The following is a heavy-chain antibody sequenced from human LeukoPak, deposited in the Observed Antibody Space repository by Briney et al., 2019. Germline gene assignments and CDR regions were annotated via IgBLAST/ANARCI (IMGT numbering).Heavy chain of an antibody. CDR3: ARCGAVAGIDY. V-gene: IGHV4-38-2*01. D-gene: IGHD6-19*01. CDR2: IYHSGST. CDR1: GYSISSGYY. J-gene: IGHJ4*02. Sequence: PSETLSLTCAVSGYSISSGYYWGWIRQPPGKGLEWIGSIYHSGSTYYNPSLKSRVTISVDTSKNQFSLQLSSVTAADTAVYYCARCGAVAGIDYWGQGTLVTVSS.